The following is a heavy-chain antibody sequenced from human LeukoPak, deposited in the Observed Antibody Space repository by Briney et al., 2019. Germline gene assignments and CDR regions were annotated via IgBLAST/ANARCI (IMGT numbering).Heavy chain of an antibody. Sequence: PGGTLRLSCAASGFTFSSSWMHWVRQAPGKELVWVSRIRGDGSSIIYADSVKGRFTISRDNAKNTLYLQMNSLRAEDTAVYYCVRDLDNDGYSYFDYWGQGSLVAISS. CDR1: GFTFSSSW. D-gene: IGHD5-24*01. V-gene: IGHV3-74*01. J-gene: IGHJ4*02. CDR2: IRGDGSSI. CDR3: VRDLDNDGYSYFDY.